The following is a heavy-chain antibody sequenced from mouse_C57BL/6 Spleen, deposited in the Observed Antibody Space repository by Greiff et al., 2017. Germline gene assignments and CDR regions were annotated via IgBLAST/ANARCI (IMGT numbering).Heavy chain of an antibody. V-gene: IGHV1-50*01. CDR2: IDPSDSYT. CDR1: GYTFTSYC. Sequence: VQLQQPGAELVKPGASVKLSCKASGYTFTSYCMQWVKQRPGQGLEWIGEIDPSDSYTNYNQKFKGKATLTVDTSSSTAYMQLSSLTSEDSAVYYCERRNYYGYWGQGTTLTVSS. J-gene: IGHJ2*01. D-gene: IGHD1-1*01. CDR3: ERRNYYGY.